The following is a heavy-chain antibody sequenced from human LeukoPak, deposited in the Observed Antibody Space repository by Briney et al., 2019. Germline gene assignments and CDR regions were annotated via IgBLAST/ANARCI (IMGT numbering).Heavy chain of an antibody. Sequence: SETLSLTCAVYGGSFSGYYWSWIRQPPGKGLEWIGEINHSGSTNYNPSFKSRVTISVDTSKNQFSLKLSSVTAADTAVYYCARDGDQGAFDIWGQGTMVTVSS. CDR2: INHSGST. V-gene: IGHV4-34*01. CDR3: ARDGDQGAFDI. D-gene: IGHD3-10*01. J-gene: IGHJ3*02. CDR1: GGSFSGYY.